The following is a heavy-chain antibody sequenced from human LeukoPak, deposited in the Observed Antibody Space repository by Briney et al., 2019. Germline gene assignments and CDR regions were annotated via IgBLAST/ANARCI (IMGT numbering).Heavy chain of an antibody. J-gene: IGHJ5*02. Sequence: KPGGSLRLSCAASGFTFSSYSMNWVRQAPGKGLEWVSSISSSSSYIYYADSVKGRFTISRDNAKNSLYLQMNSLRAEDTAVYYCARFLEMANWFDPWGQGTLVTVSS. CDR3: ARFLEMANWFDP. CDR2: ISSSSSYI. CDR1: GFTFSSYS. V-gene: IGHV3-21*01. D-gene: IGHD5-24*01.